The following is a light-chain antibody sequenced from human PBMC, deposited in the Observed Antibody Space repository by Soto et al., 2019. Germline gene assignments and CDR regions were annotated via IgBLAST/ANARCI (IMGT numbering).Light chain of an antibody. Sequence: EVVLTQSPGTLSLSPGERATLSCRASHIVSSSFLAWYQQKVGQAPRLLIYGTSRRATGIPDRFSGSGSGTYFTLTITRLEPDDFAVYYCQQYGSPPALTFGGGTKVDNK. CDR1: HIVSSSF. CDR2: GTS. V-gene: IGKV3-20*01. CDR3: QQYGSPPALT. J-gene: IGKJ4*01.